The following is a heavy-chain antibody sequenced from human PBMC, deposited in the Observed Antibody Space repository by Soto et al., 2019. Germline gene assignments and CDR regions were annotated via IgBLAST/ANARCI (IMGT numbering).Heavy chain of an antibody. J-gene: IGHJ5*02. CDR1: GFSLKTFR. D-gene: IGHD3-10*01. Sequence: PGGSLRLSCVTSGFSLKTFRMHWVRQAPGKGLEWVAVIWIDENIKYYADSVKGRFTISRDNSRNIVYLEANSLRVEDTAVYYCVRGSYFGSGIYHNVGFFDPWGQGTLVTVSS. CDR2: IWIDENIK. V-gene: IGHV3-33*01. CDR3: VRGSYFGSGIYHNVGFFDP.